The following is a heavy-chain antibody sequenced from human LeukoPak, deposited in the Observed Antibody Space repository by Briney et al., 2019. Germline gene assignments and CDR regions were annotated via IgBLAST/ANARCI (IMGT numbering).Heavy chain of an antibody. CDR3: AKDFRPFCSGGSCYSVDY. CDR2: IWYDGSNK. D-gene: IGHD2-15*01. V-gene: IGHV3-33*06. Sequence: GGSLRLSCAASGFTFSSYGMHWVRQAPGKGLEWVAVIWYDGSNKYYADSVKGRFTISRDNSKNTLCLQMNSLRAEDTAVYYCAKDFRPFCSGGSCYSVDYWGQGTLVTVSS. J-gene: IGHJ4*02. CDR1: GFTFSSYG.